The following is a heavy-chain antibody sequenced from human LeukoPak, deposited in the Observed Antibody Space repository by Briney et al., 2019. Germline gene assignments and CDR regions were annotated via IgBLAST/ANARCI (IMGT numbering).Heavy chain of an antibody. CDR1: GYTFTNYG. CDR3: ARDSAMVRGVIINYFDY. J-gene: IGHJ4*02. CDR2: ISAENGDT. Sequence: ASVKVSCKASGYTFTNYGITWVRQAPGQGLEWLGWISAENGDTSYPQSLQDRVTVTIDTSTSTAYMELRSLRSDDTAVYYCARDSAMVRGVIINYFDYWDQGTLVSVSS. V-gene: IGHV1-18*01. D-gene: IGHD3-10*01.